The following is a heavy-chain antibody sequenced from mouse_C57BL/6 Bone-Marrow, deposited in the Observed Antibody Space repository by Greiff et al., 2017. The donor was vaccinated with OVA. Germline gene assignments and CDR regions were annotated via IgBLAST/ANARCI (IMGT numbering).Heavy chain of an antibody. CDR3: AKDGVVYYFDY. CDR2: IDPSDSYT. CDR1: GYTFTSYW. D-gene: IGHD1-1*01. Sequence: QVQLQQPGAELVKPGASVKLSCKASGYTFTSYWMQWVKQRPGQGLEWIGEIDPSDSYTNYHQKFKGKATLTVDTSSSTAYMQHRSLTSEDSAVYYCAKDGVVYYFDYWGQGTTLTVSA. J-gene: IGHJ2*01. V-gene: IGHV1-50*01.